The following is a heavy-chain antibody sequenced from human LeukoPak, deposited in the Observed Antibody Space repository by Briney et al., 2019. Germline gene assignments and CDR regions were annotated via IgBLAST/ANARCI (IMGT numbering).Heavy chain of an antibody. CDR3: ARESSPAWWLFHAFDI. CDR2: ISSSSSTI. D-gene: IGHD2-21*01. CDR1: GFTFSSYS. V-gene: IGHV3-48*01. Sequence: PGGSLRLSCAASGFTFSSYSMNWVRQAPGKGLEWVSYISSSSSTIYYADSVKGRFTISRDNAKNSLYLQMNSLRAEDTAVYYCARESSPAWWLFHAFDIWGQGTMVTVSS. J-gene: IGHJ3*02.